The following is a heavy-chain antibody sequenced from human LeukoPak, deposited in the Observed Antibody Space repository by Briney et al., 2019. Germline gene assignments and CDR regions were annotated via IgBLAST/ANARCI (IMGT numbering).Heavy chain of an antibody. J-gene: IGHJ4*02. CDR2: ISGSGGST. CDR3: AKDPPLYSSGWYVDY. Sequence: GGSLRLSCAAPGFTFSSYAMSWVRQAPGKGLEWVSAISGSGGSTYYADSVKGRFTISRDNSENTLYLQMNSLRAEDAAVYYCAKDPPLYSSGWYVDYWGQGTLVTVSS. D-gene: IGHD6-19*01. CDR1: GFTFSSYA. V-gene: IGHV3-23*01.